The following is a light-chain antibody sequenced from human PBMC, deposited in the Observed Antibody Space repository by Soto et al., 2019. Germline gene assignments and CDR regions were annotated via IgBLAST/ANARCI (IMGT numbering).Light chain of an antibody. CDR1: QTISSW. V-gene: IGKV1-5*03. CDR3: QQYNSYSST. J-gene: IGKJ1*01. Sequence: DIQMTQSPSTLSASVGDRVTITCRASQTISSWLAWYQQKPGKAPKLLIYKASSLESGVPSRFSGSGSGTEFTLTISSLQTDDFATYYCQQYNSYSSTFGQGTKVEIK. CDR2: KAS.